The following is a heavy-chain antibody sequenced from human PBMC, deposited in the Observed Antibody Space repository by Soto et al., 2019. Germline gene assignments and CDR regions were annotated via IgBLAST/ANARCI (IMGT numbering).Heavy chain of an antibody. J-gene: IGHJ4*02. D-gene: IGHD5-12*01. Sequence: SETLSLTCTFSGFSISSYYGILIRQPPGKGLEWIGYIYYSGSTNYNPSLKSRVTISVDTSKNQFSLKLSSVTAADTAVYYCARNFWGGYDFPFDYGGRGTLVPVS. CDR3: ARNFWGGYDFPFDY. CDR1: GFSISSYY. CDR2: IYYSGST. V-gene: IGHV4-59*08.